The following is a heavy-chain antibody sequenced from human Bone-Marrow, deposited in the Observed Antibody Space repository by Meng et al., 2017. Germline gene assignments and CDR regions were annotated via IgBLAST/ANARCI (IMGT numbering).Heavy chain of an antibody. Sequence: LVEVGAEVKKPGFAVKFPCKDFGGTFSSYAISWVRQAPGQGLEWMGGIIPIFGTANYAQKFQGRVTITTDESTSTAYMELSSLRSEDTAVYYCGRSSSWYVGFDYWGQGTLVTVSS. CDR1: GGTFSSYA. V-gene: IGHV1-69*05. D-gene: IGHD6-13*01. J-gene: IGHJ4*02. CDR3: GRSSSWYVGFDY. CDR2: IIPIFGTA.